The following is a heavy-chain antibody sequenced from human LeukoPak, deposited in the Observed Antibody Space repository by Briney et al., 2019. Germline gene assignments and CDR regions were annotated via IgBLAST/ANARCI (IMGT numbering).Heavy chain of an antibody. CDR3: ARPTASYDTLDI. V-gene: IGHV1-18*01. J-gene: IGHJ3*02. Sequence: GASVKVSCNASGYTFSSYGISWVRQAPGKGLEWVGWISTSNSLTRYPEKFQDRVTLTTDASTSTAYMELRSLRPDDAAVYYCARPTASYDTLDIWGQGTRVTVSS. CDR1: GYTFSSYG. CDR2: ISTSNSLT. D-gene: IGHD1-26*01.